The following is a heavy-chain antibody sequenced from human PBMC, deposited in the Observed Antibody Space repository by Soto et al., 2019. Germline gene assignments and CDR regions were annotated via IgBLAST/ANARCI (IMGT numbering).Heavy chain of an antibody. CDR2: INAGNGNT. D-gene: IGHD3-10*01. CDR1: GSTFNSYA. J-gene: IGHJ3*02. V-gene: IGHV1-3*01. CDR3: ARDYYGSLSYWGAFDI. Sequence: QVQLVQSGAEGRKPGASVKVSCKASGSTFNSYAIHWVRQAPGQRLEWMGWINAGNGNTKYSQKFQGRVTITGDPSASTAYMELSSLRSEDTAVYYCARDYYGSLSYWGAFDIWGQGTLVTVSS.